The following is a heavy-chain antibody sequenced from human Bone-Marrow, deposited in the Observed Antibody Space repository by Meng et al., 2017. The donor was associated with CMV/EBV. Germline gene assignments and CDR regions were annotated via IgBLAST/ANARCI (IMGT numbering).Heavy chain of an antibody. Sequence: GESLKISCAASGFTFSSYGMHWVRQAPGKGLEWVAFIRYDGSNKYYADSVKGRFTISRDNSKNTLYLQMNSLRAEDTAVYYCAKDLYLRSTSCLHYWGQGTLVTVSS. J-gene: IGHJ4*02. D-gene: IGHD2-2*01. CDR3: AKDLYLRSTSCLHY. CDR2: IRYDGSNK. CDR1: GFTFSSYG. V-gene: IGHV3-30*02.